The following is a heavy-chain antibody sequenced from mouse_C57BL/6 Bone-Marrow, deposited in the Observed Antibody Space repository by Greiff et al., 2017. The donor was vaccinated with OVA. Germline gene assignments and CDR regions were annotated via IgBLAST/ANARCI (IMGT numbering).Heavy chain of an antibody. CDR3: AREGLKEAWFAY. D-gene: IGHD2-4*01. CDR1: GYTFTDYN. J-gene: IGHJ3*01. V-gene: IGHV1-18*01. CDR2: INPNNGGT. Sequence: EVKLQESGPELVKPGASVKIPCKASGYTFTDYNMDWVKQSHGKSLEWIGDINPNNGGTIYNQKFKGKATLTVDKSSSTAYMELRSLTSEDTAVYYCAREGLKEAWFAYWGQGTLVTVSA.